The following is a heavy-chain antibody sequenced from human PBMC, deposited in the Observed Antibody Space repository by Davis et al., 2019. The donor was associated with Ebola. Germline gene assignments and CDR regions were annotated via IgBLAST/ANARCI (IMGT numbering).Heavy chain of an antibody. CDR1: GFTFISYW. CDR2: INIDGSST. V-gene: IGHV3-74*01. J-gene: IGHJ4*02. Sequence: HTGGSLRLSCAASGFTFISYWMHWVRQAPGKGLVWVARINIDGSSTIYADSVEGRFTVSRDNAKNTLYLEMNSLRADDSAVYYCAAIDTNWGLVISKWGRGTLVAVSS. D-gene: IGHD7-27*01. CDR3: AAIDTNWGLVISK.